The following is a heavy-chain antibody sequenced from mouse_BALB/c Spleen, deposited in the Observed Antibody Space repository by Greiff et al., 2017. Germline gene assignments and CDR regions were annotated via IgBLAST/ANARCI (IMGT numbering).Heavy chain of an antibody. J-gene: IGHJ4*01. V-gene: IGHV14-3*02. Sequence: EVKLMESGAELVKPGASVKLSCTASGFNIKDTYMHWVKQRPEQGLEWIGRIDPANGNTKYDPKFQGKATITADTSSNTAYLQLSSLTSEDTAVYYCARWGNGAIYAMDYWGQGTSVTVSS. CDR2: IDPANGNT. D-gene: IGHD2-1*01. CDR1: GFNIKDTY. CDR3: ARWGNGAIYAMDY.